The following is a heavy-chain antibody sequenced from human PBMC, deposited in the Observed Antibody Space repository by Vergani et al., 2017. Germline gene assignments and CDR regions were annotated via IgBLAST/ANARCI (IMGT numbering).Heavy chain of an antibody. V-gene: IGHV3-23*01. CDR3: SKANPRNSGYDYLYYYHAMDV. Sequence: EVQLLESGGDLVQPGGSLRLFCAASGFTFNHYAMNWVRQAPGKGLVWVSGISGSGGSTYSAGSVKGRFTISRDSSKNTLYLQMNSLSAGDTAVYYCSKANPRNSGYDYLYYYHAMDVWGQGTTVTVSS. J-gene: IGHJ6*02. D-gene: IGHD5-12*01. CDR1: GFTFNHYA. CDR2: ISGSGGST.